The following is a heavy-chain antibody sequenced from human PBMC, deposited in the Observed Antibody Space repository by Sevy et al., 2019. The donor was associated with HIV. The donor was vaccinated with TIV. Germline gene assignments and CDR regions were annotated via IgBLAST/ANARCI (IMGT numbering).Heavy chain of an antibody. V-gene: IGHV3-7*01. CDR3: ARALADWGSFHYSS. J-gene: IGHJ4*02. Sequence: GGSLRLSCAASGFTFATYWMTWVRQAPGKGLEWVAYIKQDGTDKYYVDSVRGRFAISRDNAKNSLCLHMSGLRAEDTAVYYCARALADWGSFHYSSWGRGTLVTVSS. CDR1: GFTFATYW. CDR2: IKQDGTDK. D-gene: IGHD3-16*02.